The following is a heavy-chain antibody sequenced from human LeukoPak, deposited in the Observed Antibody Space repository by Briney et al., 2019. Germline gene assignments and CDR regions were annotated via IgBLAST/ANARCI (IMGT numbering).Heavy chain of an antibody. J-gene: IGHJ3*02. CDR2: ISYSGST. D-gene: IGHD3-9*01. V-gene: IGHV4-59*01. Sequence: SETLSLTCTVSGGSISSYYWSWIRQPPGKGLEWIACISYSGSTKYNPSLKSRVTISVDTSKNQLSLKLSSVTAADTAVYYCARDSLDYDILTGYYTRPGAFDIWGQGTMVTVSS. CDR3: ARDSLDYDILTGYYTRPGAFDI. CDR1: GGSISSYY.